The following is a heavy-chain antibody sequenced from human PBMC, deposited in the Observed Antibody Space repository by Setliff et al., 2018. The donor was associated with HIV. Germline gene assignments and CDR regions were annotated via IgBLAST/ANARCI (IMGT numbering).Heavy chain of an antibody. CDR2: VYHSGST. CDR1: GDSMSGYY. CDR3: ARGLIQYTWDS. J-gene: IGHJ5*01. D-gene: IGHD2-2*02. V-gene: IGHV4-59*12. Sequence: KTSETLSLTCAVSGDSMSGYYWTWIRQSRERRLEWVGYVYHSGSTNYNPSLKNRVSISLDASKNQFSLRLTSVTAADTAMYFCARGLIQYTWDSWGQGVLVTVSS.